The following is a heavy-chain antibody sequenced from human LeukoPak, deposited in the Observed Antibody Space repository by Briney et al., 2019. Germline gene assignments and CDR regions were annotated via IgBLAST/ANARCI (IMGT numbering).Heavy chain of an antibody. V-gene: IGHV3-30-3*01. Sequence: QAGGSLRLSCAASGFTFSSYAMHWVRQAPGKGLEWVAVISYDGSNKYYADSVKGRFTISRDNSKNTLYLQMNSLRAEDTAVYYCARDLAVAGPPTRAFDIWGQGTMVTVSS. J-gene: IGHJ3*02. D-gene: IGHD6-19*01. CDR2: ISYDGSNK. CDR1: GFTFSSYA. CDR3: ARDLAVAGPPTRAFDI.